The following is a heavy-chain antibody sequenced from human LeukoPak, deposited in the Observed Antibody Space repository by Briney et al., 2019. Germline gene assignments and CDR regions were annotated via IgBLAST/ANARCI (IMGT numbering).Heavy chain of an antibody. CDR3: ARTYYGSGSYYWYAFDI. D-gene: IGHD3-10*01. Sequence: GGSLRLSCAASGFTFSDYYMSWVRQAPGKGLEWVSVIYSGGSTYYADSVKGRFTISRDNSKNTLYLQMNSLRAEDTAVYYCARTYYGSGSYYWYAFDIWGQGTMVTVSS. CDR2: IYSGGST. CDR1: GFTFSDYY. J-gene: IGHJ3*02. V-gene: IGHV3-53*01.